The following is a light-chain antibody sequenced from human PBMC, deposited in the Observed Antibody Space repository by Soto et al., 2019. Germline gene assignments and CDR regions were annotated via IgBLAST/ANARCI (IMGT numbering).Light chain of an antibody. Sequence: QSALTQPASVSGSPGQSITISCTGTSSDVGGYNYVSWYQQHPGKAPKLMIYEVSNRPSGVSNRFSGSKSGNTASLTISGLQAEDEADYYCRSYTSSSTRVFGGGTKHTVL. CDR2: EVS. CDR1: SSDVGGYNY. J-gene: IGLJ3*02. V-gene: IGLV2-14*01. CDR3: RSYTSSSTRV.